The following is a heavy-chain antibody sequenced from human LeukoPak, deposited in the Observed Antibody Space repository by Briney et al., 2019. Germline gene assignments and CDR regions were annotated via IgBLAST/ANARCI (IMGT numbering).Heavy chain of an antibody. D-gene: IGHD3-10*01. V-gene: IGHV6-1*01. J-gene: IGHJ3*02. CDR2: TYYDSKWYN. CDR3: ARGGSRDGFSI. Sequence: SQTLSLTCVISGDSVSNNAWNWVRQTPSGGLECLGRTYYDSKWYNHYAESVKSRISINPDTSKNQFSLQLNSVTPEDTAVYYCARGGSRDGFSIWIQDTMVTVSS. CDR1: GDSVSNNA.